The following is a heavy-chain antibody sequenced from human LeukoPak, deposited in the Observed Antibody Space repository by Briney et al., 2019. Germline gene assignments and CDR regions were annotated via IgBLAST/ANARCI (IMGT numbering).Heavy chain of an antibody. J-gene: IGHJ3*02. CDR1: GGSISSYY. Sequence: SETQSLTCTVSGGSISSYYWSWIRQPPGKGLEWIGYIYYSGSTNYNPSLKSRVTISVDTSKNQFSLKLSSVTAADTAVYYCARDEDAFDIWGQGTMVTVSS. V-gene: IGHV4-59*01. CDR3: ARDEDAFDI. CDR2: IYYSGST.